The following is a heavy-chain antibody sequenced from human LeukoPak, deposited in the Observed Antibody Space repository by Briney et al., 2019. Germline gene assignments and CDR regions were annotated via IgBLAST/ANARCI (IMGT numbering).Heavy chain of an antibody. J-gene: IGHJ4*02. CDR2: ISYTGTYI. D-gene: IGHD2-15*01. CDR1: AFSLNAYN. Sequence: GGSLRLSCAASAFSLNAYNMNWVRQAPGKGLEWVSSISYTGTYIYYADSVKGRFTISRDNAKNSLYLQMNSLRAEDTAVYYCARVWYCSGGNCYGGFDYWGQGTLVTVSS. V-gene: IGHV3-21*01. CDR3: ARVWYCSGGNCYGGFDY.